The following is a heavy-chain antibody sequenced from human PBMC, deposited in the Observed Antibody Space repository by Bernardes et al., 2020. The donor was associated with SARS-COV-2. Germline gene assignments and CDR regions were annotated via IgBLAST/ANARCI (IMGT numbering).Heavy chain of an antibody. CDR3: ARDPGLFFTGSFDS. V-gene: IGHV4-59*01. CDR2: VYHIGTT. J-gene: IGHJ4*02. Sequence: SETLSLTCTVSGGSITSSYWSWVRQPPGKGLEWIGYVYHIGTTSYNPSLKSRVTISRDTSNQFSLKLRSVTAADTALYFCARDPGLFFTGSFDSWGQGTLVSVSS. CDR1: GGSITSSY.